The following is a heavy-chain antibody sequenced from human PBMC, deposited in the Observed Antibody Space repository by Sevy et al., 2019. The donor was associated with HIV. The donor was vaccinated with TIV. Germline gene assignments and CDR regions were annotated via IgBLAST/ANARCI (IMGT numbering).Heavy chain of an antibody. Sequence: GGSLRLSCAASGFTFSSYAMSWVRQAPGKGLEWVSAISGSGGSTYYADSVKGRFTISRDNSKNTLYLQMNSLRAEDTAVYYCAKWIAYCGGDCYSPPYYFDYWGQGTLVTVSS. CDR1: GFTFSSYA. V-gene: IGHV3-23*01. D-gene: IGHD2-21*02. CDR3: AKWIAYCGGDCYSPPYYFDY. J-gene: IGHJ4*02. CDR2: ISGSGGST.